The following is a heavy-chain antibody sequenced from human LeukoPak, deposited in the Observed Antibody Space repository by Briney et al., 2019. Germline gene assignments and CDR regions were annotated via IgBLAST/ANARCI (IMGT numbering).Heavy chain of an antibody. D-gene: IGHD5-24*01. V-gene: IGHV3-21*01. Sequence: GRSLRLSCAASGFTFSSYGMNWVRQAPGKGLEWVSSISSGSTYRYYVDSVKGRFTISRDNAENSLFLQMDSLRAEDTALYYCARDSERRDGFSLYFFDYWGRGTPVTVSS. CDR2: ISSGSTYR. CDR1: GFTFSSYG. J-gene: IGHJ4*02. CDR3: ARDSERRDGFSLYFFDY.